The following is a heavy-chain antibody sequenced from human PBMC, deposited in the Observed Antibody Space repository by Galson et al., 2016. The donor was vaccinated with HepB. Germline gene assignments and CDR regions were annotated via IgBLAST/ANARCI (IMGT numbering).Heavy chain of an antibody. Sequence: SVKVSCKASGYILTSYYIHWVRQAPGQGLEWMGIINPSGGSRTYAQKFQGRVTMTRDTSTSTVYMELSSLRSEDTAVYYCARGGYGDYLDYWGEGTTVTVSS. CDR2: INPSGGSR. CDR1: GYILTSYY. J-gene: IGHJ4*03. V-gene: IGHV1-46*01. CDR3: ARGGYGDYLDY. D-gene: IGHD4-17*01.